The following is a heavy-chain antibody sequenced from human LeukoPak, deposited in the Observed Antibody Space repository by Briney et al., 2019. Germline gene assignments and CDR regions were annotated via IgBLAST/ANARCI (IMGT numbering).Heavy chain of an antibody. CDR1: GFTFSTFG. Sequence: GGSLRLSCAASGFAASGFTFSTFGMRWVRQAPGKGLEWVAFIRYDGSNKYYADSVKGRFTISRDDSRSTLYLQMNSLRAEDTAAYYCAKGYYFDILSGYSSLDSWGQGTLVTVSS. D-gene: IGHD3-9*01. J-gene: IGHJ4*02. CDR3: AKGYYFDILSGYSSLDS. V-gene: IGHV3-30*02. CDR2: IRYDGSNK.